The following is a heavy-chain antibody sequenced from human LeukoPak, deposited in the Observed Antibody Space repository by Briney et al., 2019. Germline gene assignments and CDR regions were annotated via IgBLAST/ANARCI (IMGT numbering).Heavy chain of an antibody. CDR2: ISGGGGST. CDR1: GFTFSSYA. CDR3: AKDRSGAGPPHLALGSSLDY. D-gene: IGHD6-19*01. J-gene: IGHJ4*02. Sequence: GGSLRLSCAASGFTFSSYAMSWVRQAPGKGLEWVSAISGGGGSTYYADSVKGRFTISRDNSKNTLYLQMNSLRAEDTAVYYCAKDRSGAGPPHLALGSSLDYWGQGTLVTVSS. V-gene: IGHV3-23*01.